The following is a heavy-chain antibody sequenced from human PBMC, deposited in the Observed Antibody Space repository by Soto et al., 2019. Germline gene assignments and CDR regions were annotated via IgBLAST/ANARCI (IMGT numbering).Heavy chain of an antibody. V-gene: IGHV1-18*01. Sequence: QVHLVQSGGEVKKPGASVKVSCKASGYTLKNYGIGWVRQAPGLGPEWVGWIKVDNGDTKYAEKLQGRVTLTTDTSTSTADMELRNLRSDDTAFYYCARSRYYFDYWGQGTLVTVSS. CDR1: GYTLKNYG. J-gene: IGHJ4*02. CDR2: IKVDNGDT. CDR3: ARSRYYFDY.